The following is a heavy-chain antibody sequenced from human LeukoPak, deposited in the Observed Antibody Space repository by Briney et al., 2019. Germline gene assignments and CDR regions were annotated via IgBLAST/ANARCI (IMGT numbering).Heavy chain of an antibody. J-gene: IGHJ1*01. CDR2: ISLNGGST. D-gene: IGHD3-10*01. Sequence: GGSLRLSCAASGFIFDEYGMSWVRQAPGKGLEWVAGISLNGGSTGYADSVKGRFTISRDNAKNSLYLQMNSLRAEDTALYYCVRSITMFQYWGQGTLVTVSS. CDR3: VRSITMFQY. CDR1: GFIFDEYG. V-gene: IGHV3-20*04.